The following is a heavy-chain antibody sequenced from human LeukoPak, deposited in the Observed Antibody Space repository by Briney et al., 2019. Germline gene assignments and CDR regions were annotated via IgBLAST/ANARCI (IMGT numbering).Heavy chain of an antibody. Sequence: NPGGSLRLSCAASGFTFSSYEMNWVRQAPGKGLEWVSSISSSSSYIYYADSVKGRFTISRDNAKNSLYLQMNSLRAEDTAVYYCARSGGGSYHNWFDPWGQGTLVTVSS. V-gene: IGHV3-21*01. J-gene: IGHJ5*02. D-gene: IGHD1-26*01. CDR3: ARSGGGSYHNWFDP. CDR2: ISSSSSYI. CDR1: GFTFSSYE.